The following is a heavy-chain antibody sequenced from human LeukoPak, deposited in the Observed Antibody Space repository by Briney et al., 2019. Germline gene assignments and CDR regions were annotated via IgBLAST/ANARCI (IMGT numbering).Heavy chain of an antibody. CDR1: GYSFTIYW. D-gene: IGHD3-10*01. Sequence: GESLKTSGKGSGYSFTIYWIVWFRQIPGKGLGWLGIFNPGEADTRYSPSFQGEVTISADKSISTAYLQWSSLKASDTAMYYCARPTYYYGSGSYSLVYFDYWGQGTLVTVSS. CDR3: ARPTYYYGSGSYSLVYFDY. J-gene: IGHJ4*02. V-gene: IGHV5-51*01. CDR2: FNPGEADT.